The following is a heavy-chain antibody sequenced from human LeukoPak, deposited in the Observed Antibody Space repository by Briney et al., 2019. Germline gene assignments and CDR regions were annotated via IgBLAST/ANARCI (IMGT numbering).Heavy chain of an antibody. CDR3: AREAGGVWFGELLVGFDI. CDR2: IKQDGSEK. CDR1: GFTFSSYW. Sequence: GGSLRLSCAASGFTFSSYWMSWVRQAPGKGLEWVANIKQDGSEKYYVDSVKGRFTISRDNAKNSLYLQMNSLRAEDTAVYYCAREAGGVWFGELLVGFDIWGQGTMVTVSS. V-gene: IGHV3-7*01. D-gene: IGHD3-10*01. J-gene: IGHJ3*02.